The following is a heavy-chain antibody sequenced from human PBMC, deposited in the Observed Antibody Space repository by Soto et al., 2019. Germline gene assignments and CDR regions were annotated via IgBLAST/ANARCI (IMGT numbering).Heavy chain of an antibody. Sequence: SVKVSCKASGGTFSSYAISWVRQAPGQGLEWMGGIIPIFGTANYAQKFQGRVTITADESTSTAYMELSSLRSEDTAVYYCASSHEYGDYASDAFDIWGQGTMVTVSS. CDR3: ASSHEYGDYASDAFDI. J-gene: IGHJ3*02. D-gene: IGHD4-17*01. V-gene: IGHV1-69*13. CDR1: GGTFSSYA. CDR2: IIPIFGTA.